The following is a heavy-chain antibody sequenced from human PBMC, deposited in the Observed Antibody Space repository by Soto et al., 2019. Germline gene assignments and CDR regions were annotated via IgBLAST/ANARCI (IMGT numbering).Heavy chain of an antibody. J-gene: IGHJ5*01. V-gene: IGHV3-74*03. CDR2: INTDGSVA. D-gene: IGHD2-2*01. CDR1: GLTFRSYW. Sequence: EVQLVESGGGLVQPGESLRLSCAASGLTFRSYWMHWVRQAPGKGLVWVSRINTDGSVAMYVDSVKGRFTISRDVAKNPRYLHMYSLRAGETAVYYCVRDMQLSRVDSWGPGALGSVSS. CDR3: VRDMQLSRVDS.